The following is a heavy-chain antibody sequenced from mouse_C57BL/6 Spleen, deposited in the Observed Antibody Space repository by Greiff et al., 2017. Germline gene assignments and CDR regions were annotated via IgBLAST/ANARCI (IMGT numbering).Heavy chain of an antibody. Sequence: VQLQQSGPVLVKPGASVKMSCKASGYTFTDYYMNWVKQSHGKSLEWIGVINPYNGGTSYNQKFKGKATLTVDKSSSTAYMELNSLTSEDSAVYYCARRDDYGSSYWYFDVWGTGTTVTVSS. V-gene: IGHV1-19*01. CDR3: ARRDDYGSSYWYFDV. J-gene: IGHJ1*03. CDR1: GYTFTDYY. CDR2: INPYNGGT. D-gene: IGHD1-1*01.